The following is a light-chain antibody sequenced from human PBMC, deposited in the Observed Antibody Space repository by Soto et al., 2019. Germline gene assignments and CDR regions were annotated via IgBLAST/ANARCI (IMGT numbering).Light chain of an antibody. V-gene: IGKV3-11*01. CDR3: QQRSNS. J-gene: IGKJ4*02. Sequence: EIVLTQSPATLSLSPGERATLSCRASQSVSSYLAWYQQKPGQAPRLLIYDASNRATGIPARFSGSGYGTDFTLTISSLEPEDFAVYYCQQRSNSFCRGTKVEIK. CDR2: DAS. CDR1: QSVSSY.